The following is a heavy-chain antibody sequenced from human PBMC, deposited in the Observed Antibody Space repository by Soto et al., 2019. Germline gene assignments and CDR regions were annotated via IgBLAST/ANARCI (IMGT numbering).Heavy chain of an antibody. Sequence: QLQLQESGSGLVKPSQTLSLTCAVSGGSISSGDYSWSWIRQPPGKGLEWIGYIYHSGSTYYNPSLKSRLTISVDRSKNQFSLKLSYVTTADTAVYYCAGSGHYPNYFDYWGQGTLVTVSS. J-gene: IGHJ4*02. CDR3: AGSGHYPNYFDY. CDR2: IYHSGST. D-gene: IGHD3-22*01. V-gene: IGHV4-30-2*01. CDR1: GGSISSGDYS.